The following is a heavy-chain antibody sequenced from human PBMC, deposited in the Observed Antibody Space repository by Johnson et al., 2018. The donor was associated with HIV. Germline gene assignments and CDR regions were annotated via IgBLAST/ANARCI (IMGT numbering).Heavy chain of an antibody. D-gene: IGHD3-22*01. CDR3: AKDYKNYYDSSGYETGAFDI. CDR1: GFTFSSYD. V-gene: IGHV3-13*01. Sequence: VQLVESGGGLVKPGGSLRLSCAASGFTFSSYDMHWVRQVTGKGLEWVSAIGTAGDTYYPGSVKGRFTISRDNSKNSLYLQMNSLRAEDTAVYYCAKDYKNYYDSSGYETGAFDIWGQGTMVTVSS. CDR2: IGTAGDT. J-gene: IGHJ3*02.